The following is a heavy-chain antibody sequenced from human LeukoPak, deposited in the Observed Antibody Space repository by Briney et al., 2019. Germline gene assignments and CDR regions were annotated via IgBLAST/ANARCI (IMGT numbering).Heavy chain of an antibody. CDR1: GFTFSSYS. Sequence: GGSLRLSCAASGFTFSSYSMNWVRQAPGKGLEWVSSISSSSSYIYYADSVKSRFTISRDNAKNSLYLQMNSLRAEDTAVYYCARDEISGYYPDYWGQGTLVTVSS. CDR3: ARDEISGYYPDY. V-gene: IGHV3-21*01. J-gene: IGHJ4*02. D-gene: IGHD3-22*01. CDR2: ISSSSSYI.